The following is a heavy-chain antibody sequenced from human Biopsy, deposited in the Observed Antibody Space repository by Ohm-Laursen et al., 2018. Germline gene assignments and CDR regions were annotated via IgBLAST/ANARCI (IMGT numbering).Heavy chain of an antibody. CDR3: AREGGGLLPIRLTDF. V-gene: IGHV4-34*01. J-gene: IGHJ4*02. CDR2: INHRGRS. CDR1: GESFSDYY. Sequence: TLSLTCEVSGESFSDYYWSWIRQSPGKGLEWIGEINHRGRSSYSPSLQSRVTISVDASKNQFSLNMKSVTAADTAVYFCAREGGGLLPIRLTDFWGPGMMATVSS. D-gene: IGHD1-26*01.